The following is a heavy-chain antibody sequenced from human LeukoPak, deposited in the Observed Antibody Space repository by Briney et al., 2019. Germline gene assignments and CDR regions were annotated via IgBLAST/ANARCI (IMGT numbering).Heavy chain of an antibody. D-gene: IGHD2/OR15-2a*01. CDR3: AKDLMGNRIFDF. CDR2: ISSSGGST. J-gene: IGHJ4*02. CDR1: GFHFTSYS. V-gene: IGHV3-23*01. Sequence: PGGSLRLSCTASGFHFTSYSMSWVRQAPGKGLEWVSAISSSGGSTYYADSVKGRFTISRDNSKNTLSLQMNSLRAEDTAVFYCAKDLMGNRIFDFWGQGTLVTVSS.